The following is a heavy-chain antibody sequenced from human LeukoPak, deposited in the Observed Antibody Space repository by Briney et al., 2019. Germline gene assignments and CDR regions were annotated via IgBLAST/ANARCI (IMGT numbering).Heavy chain of an antibody. V-gene: IGHV1-69*05. J-gene: IGHJ3*02. CDR3: ASPDCSSTSCYIRRTPNDAFDI. Sequence: SSVKVSCKASGGTFSSYAISWVRQAPGQGLEWMEGIIPMFGTANYAQKFQGRVTITTDESTSTAYMELSSLRSEDTAVYYCASPDCSSTSCYIRRTPNDAFDIWGQGTMVTVSS. D-gene: IGHD2-2*02. CDR1: GGTFSSYA. CDR2: IIPMFGTA.